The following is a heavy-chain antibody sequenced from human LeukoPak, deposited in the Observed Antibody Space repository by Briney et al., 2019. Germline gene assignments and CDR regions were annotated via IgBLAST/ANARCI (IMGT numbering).Heavy chain of an antibody. Sequence: ASVKVSCKASGYTFTGYYMHWVRQAPGQGLEWMGWINPNSGGTNYAQKFQGRVTMTRDTSISTAYMELSRLRSDDTAVYYCARGYDNSGSGDAFDIWGQGTMVTVSS. V-gene: IGHV1-2*02. CDR3: ARGYDNSGSGDAFDI. CDR1: GYTFTGYY. D-gene: IGHD3-22*01. CDR2: INPNSGGT. J-gene: IGHJ3*02.